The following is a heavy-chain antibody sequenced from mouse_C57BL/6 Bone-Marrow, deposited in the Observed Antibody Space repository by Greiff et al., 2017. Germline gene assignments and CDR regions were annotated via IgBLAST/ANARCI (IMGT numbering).Heavy chain of an antibody. CDR1: GFTFSSYG. V-gene: IGHV5-6*01. D-gene: IGHD2-5*01. J-gene: IGHJ4*01. CDR2: ISSGGSYT. CDR3: ARQEDYYSNYDYYAMDY. Sequence: EVQRVESGGDLVKPGGSLKLSCAASGFTFSSYGMSWVRQTPDKRLEWVATISSGGSYTYYPDSVKGRFTISRDKAKNTLYLQMSSLKSEDTALYYCARQEDYYSNYDYYAMDYWGQGTSVTVSS.